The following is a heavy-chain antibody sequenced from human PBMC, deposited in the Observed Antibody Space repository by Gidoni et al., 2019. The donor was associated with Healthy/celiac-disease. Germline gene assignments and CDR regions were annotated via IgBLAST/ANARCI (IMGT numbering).Heavy chain of an antibody. D-gene: IGHD3-3*01. Sequence: QVQLVQSGAEVKKPGSSVEVSCKASGGTFSSYANSWVRQAPGHGLEWMGGIIPIFGTAHYAPKFQGRVTITADKSTSTAYMELSSLRSEDTAVYYCASMKLATIFGVVITYYMDVWGKGTTVTVSS. J-gene: IGHJ6*03. CDR2: IIPIFGTA. CDR1: GGTFSSYA. V-gene: IGHV1-69*06. CDR3: ASMKLATIFGVVITYYMDV.